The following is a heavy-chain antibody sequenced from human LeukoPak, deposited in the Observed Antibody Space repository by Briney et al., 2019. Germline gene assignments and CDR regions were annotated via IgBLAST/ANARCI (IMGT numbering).Heavy chain of an antibody. CDR3: AGDYDIWSGYLDY. CDR1: GGSISSYY. Sequence: PSETLSLTCTVSGGSISSYYWSWLRQPAGKGLEWIGRIYTSGSTNYNPSLKRRVTMSVDTSKNQFSLKLSSVTAADTAVYYCAGDYDIWSGYLDYWGQGTLVTVSS. J-gene: IGHJ4*02. D-gene: IGHD3-3*01. CDR2: IYTSGST. V-gene: IGHV4-4*07.